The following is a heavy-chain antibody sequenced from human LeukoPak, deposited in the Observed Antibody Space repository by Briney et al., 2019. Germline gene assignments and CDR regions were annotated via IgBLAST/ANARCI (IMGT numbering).Heavy chain of an antibody. J-gene: IGHJ5*02. Sequence: GGSLRLSCAASGFTFSDYYMSWIRQAPGKGLEWVSYISNSGSTIYYADSVKGRFTISRDNAKKSMYLQMNSLRGEDTAVYYCARGHDNSGYDLPDRFDPWGQGTPVIVSS. CDR2: ISNSGSTI. CDR3: ARGHDNSGYDLPDRFDP. D-gene: IGHD5-12*01. V-gene: IGHV3-11*01. CDR1: GFTFSDYY.